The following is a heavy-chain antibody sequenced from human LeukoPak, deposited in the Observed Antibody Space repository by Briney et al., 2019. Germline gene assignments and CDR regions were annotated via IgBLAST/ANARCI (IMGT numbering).Heavy chain of an antibody. V-gene: IGHV3-53*01. CDR3: AKDWLNSSGK. J-gene: IGHJ4*02. CDR1: GFSVSTDH. Sequence: GGSLRLSCAASGFSVSTDHMSWVRQAPGKGLEWVSVIYNDGSTYYADTVKGRFTISRDNSKNTVDLLVNSLRAEDTAVYYCAKDWLNSSGKWGQGTLVTVSS. D-gene: IGHD6-19*01. CDR2: IYNDGST.